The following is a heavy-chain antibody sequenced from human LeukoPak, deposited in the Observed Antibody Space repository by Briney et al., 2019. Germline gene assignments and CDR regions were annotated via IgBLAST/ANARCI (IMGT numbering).Heavy chain of an antibody. V-gene: IGHV4-4*07. CDR3: ARNGHGWNDDYYYGMDV. J-gene: IGHJ6*02. CDR1: GGAISSYH. D-gene: IGHD1-1*01. Sequence: SETLSLTCTVSGGAISSYHWSWIRQPAGKGLEWIGRIYSSGSTNYNPSLKSRVTMSVDTSKNQFSLKLSSVTAADTAVYYCARNGHGWNDDYYYGMDVWGQRTTVTVSS. CDR2: IYSSGST.